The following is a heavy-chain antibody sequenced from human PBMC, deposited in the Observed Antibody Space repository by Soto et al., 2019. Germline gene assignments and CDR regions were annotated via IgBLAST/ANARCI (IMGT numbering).Heavy chain of an antibody. Sequence: QVQLVESGGGEVQPGRSLSLSFAASGLTSSAFALHWVGKAPGTGLGWVATVSYGDSNKYYADSVKGRFTISRDNSKKTLFLQMNSLKVEDTAIYYCARSGFYGSGILYFYGVDVWGQGTTVTVSS. D-gene: IGHD3-10*01. CDR2: VSYGDSNK. V-gene: IGHV3-30-3*01. CDR3: ARSGFYGSGILYFYGVDV. J-gene: IGHJ6*02. CDR1: GLTSSAFA.